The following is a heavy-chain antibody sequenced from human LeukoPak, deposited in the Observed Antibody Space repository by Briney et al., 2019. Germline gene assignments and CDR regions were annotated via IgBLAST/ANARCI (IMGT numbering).Heavy chain of an antibody. J-gene: IGHJ4*02. Sequence: ASVKVSCKVSGYTLTELSMHWVRQAPGKGLEWMGGFDPEDGETIYAQKFQGRVTMTEDTSTDTAYMELSSLRSEDTAVYYCATVFRSYDSSGYHGGYFDYWGQGTLVTVSS. D-gene: IGHD3-22*01. CDR1: GYTLTELS. CDR3: ATVFRSYDSSGYHGGYFDY. V-gene: IGHV1-24*01. CDR2: FDPEDGET.